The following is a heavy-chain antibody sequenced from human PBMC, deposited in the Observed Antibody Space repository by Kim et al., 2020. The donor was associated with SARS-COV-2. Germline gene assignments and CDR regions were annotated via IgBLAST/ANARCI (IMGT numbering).Heavy chain of an antibody. J-gene: IGHJ5*02. D-gene: IGHD4-17*01. CDR1: GYTFTCYS. CDR3: ARGAVTTPYNWFDP. V-gene: IGHV1-2*02. CDR2: INPNSGGT. Sequence: ASVKVSCKASGYTFTCYSLHLLRQAPGQGLEWMGWINPNSGGTNYAQKFQGRVTMTRDTSISTAYMELSRLRSDDTAVYYCARGAVTTPYNWFDPWGQGTLVTVSS.